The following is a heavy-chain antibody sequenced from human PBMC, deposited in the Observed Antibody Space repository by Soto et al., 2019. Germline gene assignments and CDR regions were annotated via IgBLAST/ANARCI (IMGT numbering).Heavy chain of an antibody. J-gene: IGHJ6*02. D-gene: IGHD3-10*01. V-gene: IGHV4-59*06. Sequence: SETLSLTCTVSGGSISSYYWSWIRQHPGKGLEWIGYIYYSGSTYYNPSLKSRVTISVDTSKNQFSLKLSSVTAADTAVYYCARVSTAGALWFGELRYYYYYGMDVWGQGTTVTVSS. CDR1: GGSISSYY. CDR2: IYYSGST. CDR3: ARVSTAGALWFGELRYYYYYGMDV.